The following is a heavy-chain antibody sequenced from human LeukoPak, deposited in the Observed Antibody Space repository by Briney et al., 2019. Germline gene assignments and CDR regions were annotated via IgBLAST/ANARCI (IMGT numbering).Heavy chain of an antibody. V-gene: IGHV4-34*01. Sequence: SETLSLTCVLYGGSSSGYYWSWIRQPPGKGLEWIGEINHSRSTNYNPSLKSRVTISVDTSKNQFSLKLSSVTAADTAVYYCARGGSMIVVMGSGGYWGQGTLVTVSS. CDR1: GGSSSGYY. CDR3: ARGGSMIVVMGSGGY. D-gene: IGHD3-22*01. CDR2: INHSRST. J-gene: IGHJ4*02.